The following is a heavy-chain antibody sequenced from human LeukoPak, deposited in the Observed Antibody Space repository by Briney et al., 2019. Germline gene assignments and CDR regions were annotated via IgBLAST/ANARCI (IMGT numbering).Heavy chain of an antibody. CDR3: AKSLRYFDWLTFDY. Sequence: GGSLRLSCAASGFTFSSYALSGVRQAPGKGLEWVSGISGSGGSTYYADSVKGRFTISRDNSKNTLYLQMNSLRAEDTAVYYCAKSLRYFDWLTFDYWGQGTLVTVSS. V-gene: IGHV3-23*01. CDR2: ISGSGGST. CDR1: GFTFSSYA. J-gene: IGHJ4*02. D-gene: IGHD3-9*01.